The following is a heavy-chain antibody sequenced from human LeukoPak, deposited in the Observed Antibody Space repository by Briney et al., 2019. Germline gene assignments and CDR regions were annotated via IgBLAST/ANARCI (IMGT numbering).Heavy chain of an antibody. CDR3: AREWNPKDSSSWFDP. CDR2: IKQDGSEK. D-gene: IGHD1-1*01. J-gene: IGHJ5*02. Sequence: PGGSLRLSCAASGFTFSSYWMTWVRQAPGKGLEWVANIKQDGSEKYYVDSVKGRFTISRDSAKKSLYLQMNSLRAEDTAVYYCAREWNPKDSSSWFDPWGQGTLVTVSS. V-gene: IGHV3-7*01. CDR1: GFTFSSYW.